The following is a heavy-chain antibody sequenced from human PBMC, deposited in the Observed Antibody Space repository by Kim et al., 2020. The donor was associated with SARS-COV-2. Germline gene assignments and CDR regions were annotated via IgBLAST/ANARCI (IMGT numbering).Heavy chain of an antibody. V-gene: IGHV3-23*01. CDR2: ISGSGGST. D-gene: IGHD3-16*01. CDR1: GFTFSSYA. CDR3: AKDGSSYDYVWGTLRGPYYFAC. J-gene: IGHJ4*02. Sequence: GGSLRLSCAASGFTFSSYAMSWVRQAPGKGLEWVSAISGSGGSTYYADSVKGRFTISRDNSKNTLYLQMNSLRAEDTAVYYCAKDGSSYDYVWGTLRGPYYFACWVQETLVTVSS.